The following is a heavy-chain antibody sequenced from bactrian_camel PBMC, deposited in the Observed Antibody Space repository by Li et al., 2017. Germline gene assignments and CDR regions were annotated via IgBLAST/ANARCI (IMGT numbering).Heavy chain of an antibody. J-gene: IGHJ4*01. CDR1: GYTFSSNY. Sequence: HVQLVESGGGLVQPGGSLRLSCAASGYTFSSNYMGWFRQTPGKEREGVACISWRGGSRKYLDSVAGRFTISRDNRENTLSLQMNSLKPEDTAMYYCAAGRSPPWRCSQRDLWTRDYRGQGTQVTVS. D-gene: IGHD1*01. CDR3: AAGRSPPWRCSQRDLWTRDY. CDR2: ISWRGGSR. V-gene: IGHV3S60*01.